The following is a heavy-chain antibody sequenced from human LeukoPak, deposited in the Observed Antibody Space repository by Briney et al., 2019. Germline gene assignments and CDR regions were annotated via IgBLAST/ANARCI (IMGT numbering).Heavy chain of an antibody. V-gene: IGHV1-69*02. CDR3: ATYYYGSGSNYHFDY. J-gene: IGHJ4*02. CDR2: IIPILGIA. CDR1: VGTFSSYT. Sequence: SVKVSCKSSVGTFSSYTISWVRQAPGQGLEWMGRIIPILGIANYAQKFQGRVTITADKPASKAYMELSSLRSEDTAVYYCATYYYGSGSNYHFDYWGQGTLVTVSS. D-gene: IGHD3-10*01.